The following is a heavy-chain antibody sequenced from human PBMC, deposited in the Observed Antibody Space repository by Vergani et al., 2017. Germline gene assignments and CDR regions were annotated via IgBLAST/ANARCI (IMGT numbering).Heavy chain of an antibody. Sequence: EVQLVESGGGLVQPGGSLRLSCAASGFTVSSNYMSWVRQAPGKGLEWVSVIYSGGSTYYADSVKGRFTISRDNSKNTLYLQMNSLRAEDTAVYYCAKGQGYSYGSNAFDIWGQGTMVTVSS. CDR1: GFTVSSNY. CDR3: AKGQGYSYGSNAFDI. D-gene: IGHD5-18*01. V-gene: IGHV3-66*01. CDR2: IYSGGST. J-gene: IGHJ3*02.